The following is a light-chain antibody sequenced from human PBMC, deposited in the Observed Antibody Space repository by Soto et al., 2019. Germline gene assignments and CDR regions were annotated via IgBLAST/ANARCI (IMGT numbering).Light chain of an antibody. CDR2: GAS. V-gene: IGKV3-15*01. CDR3: QQYNSRPS. J-gene: IGKJ1*01. CDR1: QSVSSN. Sequence: EIVMTQSPATLSVSPGERGTLSCRASQSVSSNLAWYQQKPGEAPTXLIYGASTRATGTPTRFSGSGSGTEFTLTISTMPSEDLADYYCQQYNSRPSFGQGTKVDI.